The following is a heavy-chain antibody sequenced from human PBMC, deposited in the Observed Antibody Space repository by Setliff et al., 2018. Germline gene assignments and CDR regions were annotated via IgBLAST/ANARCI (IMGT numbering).Heavy chain of an antibody. V-gene: IGHV3-33*06. D-gene: IGHD2-15*01. J-gene: IGHJ6*03. CDR2: IWYDGSNK. CDR3: AKEAANYYYYMDV. Sequence: GGSLRLSCAASGFTFSSYGMHWVRQAPGKGLEWVAVIWYDGSNKYYADSVKGRFTISRDNSKNTLYLQMNSLRAEDTAVYYCAKEAANYYYYMDVWGKGTTVTVS. CDR1: GFTFSSYG.